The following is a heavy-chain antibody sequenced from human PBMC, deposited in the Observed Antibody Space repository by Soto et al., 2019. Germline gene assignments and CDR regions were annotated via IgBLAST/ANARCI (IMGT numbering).Heavy chain of an antibody. Sequence: GGSLRLSCAASGFTFSSYAMSWVRQAPGKGLEWVSAISGSGGSTYYEDSVKGRFTISRDNSKNTLYLQMNSLRAEDTAVYYCAKRRGGVASGQQLVYYYYYMDVWGKGTTVTVSS. J-gene: IGHJ6*03. CDR3: AKRRGGVASGQQLVYYYYYMDV. V-gene: IGHV3-23*01. CDR1: GFTFSSYA. CDR2: ISGSGGST. D-gene: IGHD6-13*01.